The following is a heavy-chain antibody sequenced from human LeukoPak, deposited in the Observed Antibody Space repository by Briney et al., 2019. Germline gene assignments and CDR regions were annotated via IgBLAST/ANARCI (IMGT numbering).Heavy chain of an antibody. D-gene: IGHD6-13*01. V-gene: IGHV3-66*04. CDR1: EFSVGSNY. CDR3: AKHHIAAATQYYYYMDV. CDR2: IYSGGST. J-gene: IGHJ6*03. Sequence: GGSLRLSCAASEFSVGSNYMTWVRQAPGKGLEWVSLIYSGGSTYYADSVKGRFTISRDNSKNTLYLQMNSLRAEDTAVYYCAKHHIAAATQYYYYMDVWGKGTTVTVSS.